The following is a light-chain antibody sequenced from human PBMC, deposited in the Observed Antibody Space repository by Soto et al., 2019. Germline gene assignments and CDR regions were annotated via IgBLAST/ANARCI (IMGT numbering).Light chain of an antibody. CDR3: QKFSSYSGT. J-gene: IGKJ1*01. V-gene: IGKV1-39*02. CDR1: QSISSY. CDR2: AAS. Sequence: DIQMTQSPSSLSASVGDRVTITCRASQSISSYLNWYQQKPGKAPKLLIYAASSLQSGVPSRFSGSGSGTEFTLTISSLQPDDFATYYCQKFSSYSGTFGQGTKGDIK.